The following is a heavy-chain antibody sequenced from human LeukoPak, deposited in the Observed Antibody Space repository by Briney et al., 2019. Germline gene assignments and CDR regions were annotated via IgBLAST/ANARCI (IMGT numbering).Heavy chain of an antibody. D-gene: IGHD3-3*01. CDR3: ARGYDFWSGLYYYYGVDV. CDR1: GGSISSYY. V-gene: IGHV4-59*01. Sequence: PSETLSLTCTVSGGSISSYYWSWIRQPPGKGLEWIGYIYYSGSTNYNPSLKSRVTISVDTSKNQFSLKLSSVTAADTAVYYCARGYDFWSGLYYYYGVDVWGQGTTVTVSS. J-gene: IGHJ6*02. CDR2: IYYSGST.